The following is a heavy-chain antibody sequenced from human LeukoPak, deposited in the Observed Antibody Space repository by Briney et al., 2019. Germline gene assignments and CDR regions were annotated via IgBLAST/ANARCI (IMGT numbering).Heavy chain of an antibody. V-gene: IGHV4-38-2*02. CDR1: SGYSISSGYY. J-gene: IGHJ4*02. CDR3: ARVTYPGLLWFGD. Sequence: SETLSLTCTVSSGYSISSGYYWGWIRQPPGKGLEWIGSIYHSGSTYYKPPLRSRVTISVDTSKNQFSLKLSSVTAADTAVYYCARVTYPGLLWFGDWGQGTLVTVSS. D-gene: IGHD3-10*01. CDR2: IYHSGST.